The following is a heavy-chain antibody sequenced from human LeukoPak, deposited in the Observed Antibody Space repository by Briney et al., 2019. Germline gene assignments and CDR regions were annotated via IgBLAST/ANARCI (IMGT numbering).Heavy chain of an antibody. Sequence: ASETLSLTCAVSDYSISSGYYWGWIRQPPGKGLEWIGSIYHSGSTYYNPSLKSRVTISVDTSKNQFSLKLSSVTAADTAVYYCARHSRPANWFDPWGQGTLVTVSS. J-gene: IGHJ5*02. CDR3: ARHSRPANWFDP. CDR1: DYSISSGYY. V-gene: IGHV4-38-2*01. CDR2: IYHSGST.